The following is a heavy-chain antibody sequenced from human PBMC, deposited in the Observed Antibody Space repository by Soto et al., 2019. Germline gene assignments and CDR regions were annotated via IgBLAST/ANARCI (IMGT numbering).Heavy chain of an antibody. CDR2: VTADGGT. CDR1: GFTVSSHA. J-gene: IGHJ3*02. D-gene: IGHD2-15*01. V-gene: IGHV3-23*01. Sequence: VQVLESGGGLVQPGGSLRLSCEGSGFTVSSHAMTCIRQAPGKGPEWVSTVTADGGTYYADSVKGRFAMSRDTSENTLYLQMNSLGAEDTAAYYCAPHVSCSGGSCQYDAFAIRGQGTMVTVSS. CDR3: APHVSCSGGSCQYDAFAI.